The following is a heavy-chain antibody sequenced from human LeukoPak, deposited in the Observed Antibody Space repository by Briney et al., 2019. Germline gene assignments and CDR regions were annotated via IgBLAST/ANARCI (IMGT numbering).Heavy chain of an antibody. CDR1: GYSFTSYW. CDR2: IYPGDSDT. CDR3: ARLLHEDGYSSSRFDY. J-gene: IGHJ4*02. D-gene: IGHD6-13*01. Sequence: GESLKISCKGSGYSFTSYWIGWVRQMPGKGLEWMGIIYPGDSDTRYSPSFQGQVTISADKPISTAYLQWSSLKASDTAIYYCARLLHEDGYSSSRFDYWGQGTLVTVSS. V-gene: IGHV5-51*01.